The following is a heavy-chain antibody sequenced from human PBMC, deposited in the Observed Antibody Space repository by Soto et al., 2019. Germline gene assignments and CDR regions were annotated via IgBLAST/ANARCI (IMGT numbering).Heavy chain of an antibody. CDR1: GFTFSSYG. D-gene: IGHD3-10*01. Sequence: GGSLRLSCAASGFTFSSYGMHWVRQAPGKGLEWVAVISYDGSNKYYADSVKGRFTISRDNSKNTLYLQMNSLRAEDTAVYYCAKLNGIWFGELLGAFDIWGQGTMVTVSS. CDR2: ISYDGSNK. CDR3: AKLNGIWFGELLGAFDI. J-gene: IGHJ3*02. V-gene: IGHV3-30*18.